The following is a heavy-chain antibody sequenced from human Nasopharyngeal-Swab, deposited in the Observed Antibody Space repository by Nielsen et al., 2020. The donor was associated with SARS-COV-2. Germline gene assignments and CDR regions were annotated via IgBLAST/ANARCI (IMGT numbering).Heavy chain of an antibody. Sequence: VRQAPGKGLEWVSAISGSGGSTYYADSVKGRFTISRDNSKNRLYLQMNSLRAEDTAVYYCAKLSPYYYGSGSSHDAFDIWGQGTMVTVSS. D-gene: IGHD3-10*01. CDR2: ISGSGGST. J-gene: IGHJ3*02. CDR3: AKLSPYYYGSGSSHDAFDI. V-gene: IGHV3-23*01.